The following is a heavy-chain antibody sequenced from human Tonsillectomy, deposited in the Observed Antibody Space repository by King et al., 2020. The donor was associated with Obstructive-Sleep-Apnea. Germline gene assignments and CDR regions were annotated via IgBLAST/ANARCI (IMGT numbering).Heavy chain of an antibody. CDR3: ARGGDGRSDY. Sequence: QLVQSGAEVKKPGASVKVSCKAPGYTLTGYYMHWVRQAPGQGLEWMGWINPYSGGTNYAQKFQGRVTMTGDTSISTAYMELSRLRSDDTAVYYCARGGDGRSDYWGQGTLVTVSS. D-gene: IGHD3-3*01. CDR1: GYTLTGYY. V-gene: IGHV1-2*02. CDR2: INPYSGGT. J-gene: IGHJ4*02.